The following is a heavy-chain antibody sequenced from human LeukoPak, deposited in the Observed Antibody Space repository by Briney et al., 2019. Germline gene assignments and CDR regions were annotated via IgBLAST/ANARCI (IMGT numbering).Heavy chain of an antibody. CDR2: ITSTSSYI. D-gene: IGHD3-10*01. J-gene: IGHJ4*02. Sequence: GGSLRLSCAASGFTFSSYWMSWVRQAPGKGLEWVSSITSTSSYIYYADSVKGRFTISRDNAKNSLYLQMNSLRAEDTAVYYCARDPRGFDYWGQGILVTVSS. V-gene: IGHV3-21*01. CDR1: GFTFSSYW. CDR3: ARDPRGFDY.